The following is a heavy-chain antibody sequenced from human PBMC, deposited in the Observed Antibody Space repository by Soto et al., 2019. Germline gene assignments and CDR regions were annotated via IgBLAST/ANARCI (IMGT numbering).Heavy chain of an antibody. D-gene: IGHD2-15*01. J-gene: IGHJ4*02. CDR2: ISAYNGNT. CDR3: AREVESWVVVVAATLDY. CDR1: GYTFTSYG. Sequence: ASVKVSCKASGYTFTSYGISWVRQAPGQGLEWMGWISAYNGNTNYAQKLQGRVTMTTDTSTSTAYMELRSLRSDDTAVYYCAREVESWVVVVAATLDYWGQGTLVTVSS. V-gene: IGHV1-18*01.